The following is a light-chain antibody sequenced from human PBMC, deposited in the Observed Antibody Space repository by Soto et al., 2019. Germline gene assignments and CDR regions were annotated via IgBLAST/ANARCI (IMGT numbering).Light chain of an antibody. CDR2: TAS. V-gene: IGKV1-27*01. CDR3: QICKSAPFT. Sequence: DIQMTQSPSSLSASVGDRLTITCRASQGMNNYLAWYQQKPGKVPKLLIHTASTLQSGVPSRFSGSGSGTDFTLSISSLQPEDVATYYCQICKSAPFTFGGGTRVEIK. CDR1: QGMNNY. J-gene: IGKJ4*01.